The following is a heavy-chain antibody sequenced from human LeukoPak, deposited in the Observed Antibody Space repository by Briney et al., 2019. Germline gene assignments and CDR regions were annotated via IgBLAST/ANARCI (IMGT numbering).Heavy chain of an antibody. D-gene: IGHD1-26*01. CDR3: ASAVGAGYYFDY. J-gene: IGHJ4*02. Sequence: KGLEWVSGINWSGSRTGYADSVKGRFTISRDNAKNSLYLQMNSLRAEDTAFYYCASAVGAGYYFDYWGQGTLVTVPS. CDR2: INWSGSRT. V-gene: IGHV3-20*03.